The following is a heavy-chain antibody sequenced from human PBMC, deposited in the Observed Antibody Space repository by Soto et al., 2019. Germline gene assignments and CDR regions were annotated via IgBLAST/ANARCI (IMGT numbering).Heavy chain of an antibody. D-gene: IGHD3-22*01. V-gene: IGHV3-7*05. CDR1: GFSSSTYW. J-gene: IGHJ4*02. Sequence: GGSLRLSCEARGFSSSTYWMSWVRQAPGKGLEWVATIKQDGRETYYVDSVKGRFTISRDNAKNSLYLQTNSLRADDTAIYYWAREYFDHFDTTGYYYGLCDYWGQGTQVTVSS. CDR3: AREYFDHFDTTGYYYGLCDY. CDR2: IKQDGRET.